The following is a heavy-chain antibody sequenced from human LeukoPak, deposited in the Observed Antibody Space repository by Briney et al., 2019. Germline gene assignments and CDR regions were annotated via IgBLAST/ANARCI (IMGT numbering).Heavy chain of an antibody. D-gene: IGHD1-20*01. J-gene: IGHJ6*03. CDR2: IYTSGST. CDR1: XGXMSXYY. CDR3: ARVVPTYNWNDPVSYYYYMDV. Sequence: SEXXXLTCXXSXGXMSXYYWXWIRQPAGKGLEWIGRIYTSGSTNYNPSLKSRVTMSVDTSKNQFSLQLNSVTAADTAVYYCARVVPTYNWNDPVSYYYYMDVWGKGTTVTVSS. V-gene: IGHV4-4*07.